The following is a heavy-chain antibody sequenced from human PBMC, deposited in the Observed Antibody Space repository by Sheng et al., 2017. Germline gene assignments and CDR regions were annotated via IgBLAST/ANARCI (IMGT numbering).Heavy chain of an antibody. CDR2: MYTSGST. V-gene: IGHV4-61*02. Sequence: QVQLQESGPGLVKPSQTLSLTCTVSGGSISSGSYYWSWVRQPAGKGLEWIGRMYTSGSTNYSPSLKSRVTISVDTSKNQFSLKLSSVTAADTAVYYCARVIKSEWSGGDYFDYWGQGTLVTVSS. CDR1: GGSISSGSYY. J-gene: IGHJ4*02. D-gene: IGHD3-3*01. CDR3: ARVIKSEWSGGDYFDY.